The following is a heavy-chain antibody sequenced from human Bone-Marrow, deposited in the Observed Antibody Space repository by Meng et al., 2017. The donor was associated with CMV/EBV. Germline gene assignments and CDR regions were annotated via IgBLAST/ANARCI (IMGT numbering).Heavy chain of an antibody. V-gene: IGHV4-34*01. Sequence: YYRSWIRQPTGKGLEWIGEINHSGSTNYNPSLKSRVTISVDTSKNQFSLKLSSVTAADTAVYYCASIPVRRYSYGYIFPYYYGMDVWGQGTTVTVSS. D-gene: IGHD5-18*01. CDR1: YY. CDR2: INHSGST. J-gene: IGHJ6*02. CDR3: ASIPVRRYSYGYIFPYYYGMDV.